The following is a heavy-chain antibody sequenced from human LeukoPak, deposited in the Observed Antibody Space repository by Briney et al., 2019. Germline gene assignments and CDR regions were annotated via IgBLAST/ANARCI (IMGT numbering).Heavy chain of an antibody. CDR3: AKGRGSYSYGGYDS. CDR1: GFTFSSYG. D-gene: IGHD5-18*01. Sequence: PGRSLRLSCAASGFTFSSYGMHWVRQAPGKGLEWVAVISYDGSNKYYADSVKGRFTISRDNSKNTLYLQINSLRAEDTALYYCAKGRGSYSYGGYDSWGQGTLVTVSS. CDR2: ISYDGSNK. V-gene: IGHV3-30*18. J-gene: IGHJ4*02.